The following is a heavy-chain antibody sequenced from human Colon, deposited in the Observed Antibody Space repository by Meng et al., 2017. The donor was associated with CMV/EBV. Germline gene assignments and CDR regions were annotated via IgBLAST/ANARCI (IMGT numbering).Heavy chain of an antibody. J-gene: IGHJ5*02. CDR1: GYTSPSYD. Sequence: QVHLVQSGTVVTKPGASVKVSCKASGYTSPSYDINWVRQARGQGPEWMGYMNPHSGDTAYAQKFQGRVTMTRDTAINTAYMELSSLRSEDMAVYYCATSFYGGLPWGQGTLVTVSS. D-gene: IGHD2/OR15-2a*01. CDR3: ATSFYGGLP. V-gene: IGHV1-8*01. CDR2: MNPHSGDT.